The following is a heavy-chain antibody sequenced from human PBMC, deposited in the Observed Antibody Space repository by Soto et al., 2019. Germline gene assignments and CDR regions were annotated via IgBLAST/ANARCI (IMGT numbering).Heavy chain of an antibody. V-gene: IGHV1-3*01. D-gene: IGHD2-21*02. J-gene: IGHJ4*02. CDR3: ARSIVVVTAADY. CDR1: GYTFTSYA. CDR2: INAGNGNT. Sequence: ASVKVSCKASGYTFTSYAMHWVRQAPGQRLEWIGWINAGNGNTKYSQKFQGRVTITRDTSASTAYMELSSLRSEDTAVYYCARSIVVVTAADYWGQGTLVTVS.